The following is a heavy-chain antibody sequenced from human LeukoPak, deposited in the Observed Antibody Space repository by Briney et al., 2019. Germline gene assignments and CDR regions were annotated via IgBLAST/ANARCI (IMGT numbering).Heavy chain of an antibody. D-gene: IGHD3-10*01. CDR2: IHTSGST. CDR1: SDSISSGSYY. CDR3: ARGVSQVRGMWFDP. J-gene: IGHJ5*02. V-gene: IGHV4-61*02. Sequence: SQTLSLPCTVSSDSISSGSYYWSWIRQPAGKELEWIGRIHTSGSTDYNPSLRSRVTISLDTSKNHFSLQLSSVTAADTAVYYCARGVSQVRGMWFDPWGQGTLVTVSS.